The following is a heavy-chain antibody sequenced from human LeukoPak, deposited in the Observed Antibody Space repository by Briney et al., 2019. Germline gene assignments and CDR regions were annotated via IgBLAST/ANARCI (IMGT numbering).Heavy chain of an antibody. CDR2: ISGSGGST. D-gene: IGHD3-9*01. J-gene: IGHJ4*02. V-gene: IGHV3-23*01. CDR1: GFTSRTYA. CDR3: AKGAYYDISTGASDY. Sequence: GGSLRLSCAASGFTSRTYAMSWVRQAPGKGLEWVSGISGSGGSTYYADSVKGRFTISRDNAKNTLYLQMSSLRAEDTAVYYCAKGAYYDISTGASDYWGQGTLVTVSS.